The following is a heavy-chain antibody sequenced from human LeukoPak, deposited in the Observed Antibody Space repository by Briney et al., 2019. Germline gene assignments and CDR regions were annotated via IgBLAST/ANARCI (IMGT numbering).Heavy chain of an antibody. J-gene: IGHJ6*03. D-gene: IGHD3-10*01. Sequence: SETLSLTCTVSGGSISSSYWSWIRQPPGKGLEWIGYISKRGSTKYNPSLKSRVTISVDKSKNQISLKLSYVTAADTAVYYCARGVNFGSGSYYKIYYYYYMDVWGKGTTVTISS. CDR3: ARGVNFGSGSYYKIYYYYYMDV. CDR2: ISKRGST. V-gene: IGHV4-59*01. CDR1: GGSISSSY.